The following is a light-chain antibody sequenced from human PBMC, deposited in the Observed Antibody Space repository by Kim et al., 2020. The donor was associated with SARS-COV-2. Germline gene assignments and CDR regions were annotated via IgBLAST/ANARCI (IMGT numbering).Light chain of an antibody. Sequence: VTISCTGSSSNIGAGYDVHWYQQLPGTAPKLLIYGNSDRPSGVPDRFSGSKSGTSASLAITGLQAEDEADYYCQSYDSSLSGWVFGGGTQLTVL. J-gene: IGLJ3*02. CDR3: QSYDSSLSGWV. V-gene: IGLV1-40*01. CDR2: GNS. CDR1: SSNIGAGYD.